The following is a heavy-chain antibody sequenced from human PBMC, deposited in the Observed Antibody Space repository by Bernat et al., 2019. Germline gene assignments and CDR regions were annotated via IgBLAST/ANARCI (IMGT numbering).Heavy chain of an antibody. V-gene: IGHV4-34*01. CDR3: ARVGYDSRGYYMDV. Sequence: QVQLQQWGAGLLKPSETLSLTCAVYGGSFSGYYWSWIRQPPGKGLEWIGEINHSGSTNYNPSLKSRVTISVDTSKNQFSLKLSSVTAADTAVHYCARVGYDSRGYYMDVWGKGTTVTVSS. CDR1: GGSFSGYY. CDR2: INHSGST. J-gene: IGHJ6*03. D-gene: IGHD5-12*01.